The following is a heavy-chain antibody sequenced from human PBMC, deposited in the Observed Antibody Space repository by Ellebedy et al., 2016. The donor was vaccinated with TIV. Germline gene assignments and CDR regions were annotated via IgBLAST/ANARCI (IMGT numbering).Heavy chain of an antibody. Sequence: GGSLRLSCAASGFTFSSYSMNWVRQAPGKGLEWVSYISSSSSTIYYADSVKGRFTISRDNAKNSLYLQMNSLRAEDTAVYYCAVGASGYYYYYGIDVWGQGTTVTVSS. J-gene: IGHJ6*02. D-gene: IGHD1-26*01. CDR1: GFTFSSYS. CDR2: ISSSSSTI. V-gene: IGHV3-48*04. CDR3: AVGASGYYYYYGIDV.